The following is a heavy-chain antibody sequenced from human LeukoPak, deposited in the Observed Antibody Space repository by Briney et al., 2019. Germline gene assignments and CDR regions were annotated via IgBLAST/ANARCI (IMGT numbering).Heavy chain of an antibody. D-gene: IGHD6-13*01. CDR3: ARHVHIAAAGNWFNP. Sequence: SETLSLTCTVSGGSISSYYWSWIRQPPGKGLEWIGSIYYSGSTYYNPSLKSRVTISVDTSKNQFSLKLSSVTAADTAVYYCARHVHIAAAGNWFNPWGQGTLVTVSS. CDR2: IYYSGST. J-gene: IGHJ5*02. V-gene: IGHV4-39*01. CDR1: GGSISSYY.